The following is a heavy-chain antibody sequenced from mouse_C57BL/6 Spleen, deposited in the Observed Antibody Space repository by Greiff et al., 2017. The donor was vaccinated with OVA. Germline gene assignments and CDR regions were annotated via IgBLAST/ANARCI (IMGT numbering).Heavy chain of an antibody. CDR1: GFNIKNTY. CDR2: IDPANGNP. CDR3: APIYYYGSKYFDY. J-gene: IGHJ2*01. V-gene: IGHV14-3*01. Sequence: EVQLQQSVAELVRPGASVKLSCTASGFNIKNTYMHWVKQRPDQGLEWIGRIDPANGNPKYAPKFQGKATITADTSSNTAYLQLSSLTSEDTAIYYCAPIYYYGSKYFDYWGQGTTLTVSS. D-gene: IGHD1-1*01.